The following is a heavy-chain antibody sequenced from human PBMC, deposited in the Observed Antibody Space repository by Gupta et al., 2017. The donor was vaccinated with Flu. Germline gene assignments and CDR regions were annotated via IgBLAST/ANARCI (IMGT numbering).Heavy chain of an antibody. CDR1: SISSSGFW. CDR3: SSYTAGCHADY. CDR2: RYPSGST. V-gene: IGHV4-39*01. Sequence: SISSSGFWWGGIRQPPGKGLEWIGSRYPSGSTYDNPSLKNQVTISADTASNQFSLRLSNVTAADTAVYYGSSYTAGCHADYWGQGARVTVSS. D-gene: IGHD3-16*02. J-gene: IGHJ4*02.